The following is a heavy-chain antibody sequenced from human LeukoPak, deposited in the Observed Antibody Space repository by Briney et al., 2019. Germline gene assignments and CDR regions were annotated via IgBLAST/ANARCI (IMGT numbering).Heavy chain of an antibody. Sequence: RSGGSLRLSCAASGFTFSDYYMSWLRQAPGKGLEWVSYISSSGSTIYYADSVKGRFTISRDNAKNSLYLQMNSLRAEDTAVYYCARDARACSSTSCYQYYYMDVWGKGTTVTVSS. J-gene: IGHJ6*03. CDR3: ARDARACSSTSCYQYYYMDV. CDR1: GFTFSDYY. D-gene: IGHD2-2*01. CDR2: ISSSGSTI. V-gene: IGHV3-11*01.